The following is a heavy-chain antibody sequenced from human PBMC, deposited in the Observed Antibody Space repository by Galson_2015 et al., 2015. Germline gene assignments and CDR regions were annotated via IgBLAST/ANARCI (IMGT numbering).Heavy chain of an antibody. CDR1: GFPFSRYG. CDR2: IWYDGSSQ. V-gene: IGHV3-33*01. D-gene: IGHD3-10*01. CDR3: ARSNYYGSGSYYPHDY. Sequence: SLRLSCAASGFPFSRYGMHWARQAPGKGLEWVAVIWYDGSSQYYVDSVKGRFTISRDNSKNTLYLQMNSLRAEDTAVYYCARSNYYGSGSYYPHDYWGHGTLVTVSS. J-gene: IGHJ4*01.